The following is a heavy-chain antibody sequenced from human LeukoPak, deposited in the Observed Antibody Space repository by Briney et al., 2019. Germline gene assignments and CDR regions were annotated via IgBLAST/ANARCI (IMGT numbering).Heavy chain of an antibody. D-gene: IGHD6-6*01. CDR2: ISYDGSNK. CDR3: AREFSIAARRGY. V-gene: IGHV3-30-3*01. J-gene: IGHJ4*02. CDR1: GFTFSSYA. Sequence: GGSLRLSCAASGFTFSSYAMHWVRQAPGKGLEWVAVISYDGSNKYYADSVKGRFTISRDNSKNMLYLQMNSLRAEDTAVYYCAREFSIAARRGYWGQGTLVTVSS.